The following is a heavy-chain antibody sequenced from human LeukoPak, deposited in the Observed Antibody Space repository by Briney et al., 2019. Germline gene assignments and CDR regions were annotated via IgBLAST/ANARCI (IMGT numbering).Heavy chain of an antibody. Sequence: GGSLRLSCAASGFTFSNYAMSWVRQAPGKGLEWVSSISDSGGSTYYADSVKGWFTISRDNSKNTLHLQMNSLRAEDTAVYFCARRSGVAVAGAFDYWGQGTLVTVSS. CDR1: GFTFSNYA. J-gene: IGHJ4*02. D-gene: IGHD6-19*01. V-gene: IGHV3-23*01. CDR2: ISDSGGST. CDR3: ARRSGVAVAGAFDY.